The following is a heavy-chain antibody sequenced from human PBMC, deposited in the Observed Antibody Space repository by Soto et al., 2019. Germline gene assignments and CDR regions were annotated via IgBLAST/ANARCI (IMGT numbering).Heavy chain of an antibody. D-gene: IGHD1-1*01. CDR2: INHRGST. Sequence: QVQLQQWGAGLLKPSETLSLTCAVYGGSFSGYYWSWIRQPPGKGLEWIGEINHRGSTNYNPSLKSRVTISVDTLKNQFALKLRSVTAADTSVYYCAKINGWNHFDYWGQGTLVTVSS. J-gene: IGHJ4*02. V-gene: IGHV4-34*01. CDR1: GGSFSGYY. CDR3: AKINGWNHFDY.